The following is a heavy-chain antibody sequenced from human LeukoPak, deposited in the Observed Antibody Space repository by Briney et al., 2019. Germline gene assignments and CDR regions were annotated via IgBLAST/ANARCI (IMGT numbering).Heavy chain of an antibody. CDR3: ARGDQYYDSSGYYQYYFDY. V-gene: IGHV4-59*01. CDR1: GGSISSYY. D-gene: IGHD3-22*01. J-gene: IGHJ4*02. CDR2: IYYSGST. Sequence: SETLSLTCTVSGGSISSYYWSWIRQPPGKGLEWIGYIYYSGSTNYNPSLKSRVTISVDTSKNQFSLKLSSVTAADTAVYYCARGDQYYDSSGYYQYYFDYWGQGTLVTVSS.